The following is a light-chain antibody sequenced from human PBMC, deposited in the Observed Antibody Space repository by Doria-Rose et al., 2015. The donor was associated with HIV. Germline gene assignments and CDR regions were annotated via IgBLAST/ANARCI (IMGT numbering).Light chain of an antibody. V-gene: IGKV3-20*01. Sequence: EIVMTQSPGTLSLSPGERTTLSCRASQSFSSTYLAWYQQKPGQAPSLLIYDGSPRATGIPDRFSASGSGTDFTLTINRLEPEDFALYYCHQYGTSRTFGQGTKVEI. CDR1: QSFSSTY. CDR3: HQYGTSRT. J-gene: IGKJ1*01. CDR2: DGS.